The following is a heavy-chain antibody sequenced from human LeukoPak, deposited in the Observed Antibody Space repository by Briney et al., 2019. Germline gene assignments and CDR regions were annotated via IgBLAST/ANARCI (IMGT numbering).Heavy chain of an antibody. D-gene: IGHD2-15*01. CDR3: AAEYCSGGSCYFDY. V-gene: IGHV1-58*02. Sequence: SVKVSCKASGFTFTSSAMQWVRQARGQRLEWIGWIVVGSGNTNYAQKFQERATITRDMSTSTAYMELSSLRSEDTAVYYCAAEYCSGGSCYFDYWGQGTLVTVSS. J-gene: IGHJ4*02. CDR2: IVVGSGNT. CDR1: GFTFTSSA.